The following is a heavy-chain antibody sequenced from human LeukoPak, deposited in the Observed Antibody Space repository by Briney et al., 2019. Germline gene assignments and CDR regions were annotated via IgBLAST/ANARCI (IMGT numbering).Heavy chain of an antibody. V-gene: IGHV3-21*01. J-gene: IGHJ6*02. D-gene: IGHD2-15*01. Sequence: GGSLRLSCAASGFTFSSYSMNWVRQAPGEGLEWVSSISSSSSYIYYADSVKGRFTISRDNAKNSLCLRMNSLRADDPAVYYCARDTLVGLHQTCNYYYGMDVWGQGTTVTVSS. CDR1: GFTFSSYS. CDR3: ARDTLVGLHQTCNYYYGMDV. CDR2: ISSSSSYI.